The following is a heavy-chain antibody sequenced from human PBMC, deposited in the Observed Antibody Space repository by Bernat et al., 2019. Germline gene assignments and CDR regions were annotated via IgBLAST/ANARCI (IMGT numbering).Heavy chain of an antibody. D-gene: IGHD5-24*01. CDR1: GFAFSSND. V-gene: IGHV3-30*18. Sequence: QVQLVESGGGVVQPGRSLRLSCAASGFAFSSNDMHWVRQAPGKGLEWVAAISYDGSDKNYADSVKGRFTISRDNSRNTLYVQISSLRPEETAVYYCAKGNSGHFDHWGQGTLVTVTS. J-gene: IGHJ4*02. CDR2: ISYDGSDK. CDR3: AKGNSGHFDH.